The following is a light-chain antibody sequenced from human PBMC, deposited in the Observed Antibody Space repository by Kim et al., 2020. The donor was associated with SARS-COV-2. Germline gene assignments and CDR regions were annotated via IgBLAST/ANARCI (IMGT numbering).Light chain of an antibody. J-gene: IGKJ5*01. Sequence: DIQMTQSPSSLSASAGDRVTITCRTSQAISNYLAWFQQMPGKAPKPLIFAASRLHSGVPSKFSGSGSGTDFTLTISSLQPEDFATYYCQQYFTFPITFRQGTRPEIK. CDR3: QQYFTFPIT. CDR1: QAISNY. CDR2: AAS. V-gene: IGKV1-16*02.